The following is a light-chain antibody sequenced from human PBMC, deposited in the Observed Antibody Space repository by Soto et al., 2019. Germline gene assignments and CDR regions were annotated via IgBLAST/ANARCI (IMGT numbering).Light chain of an antibody. CDR2: AAS. V-gene: IGKV1-39*01. CDR1: QSVRTH. J-gene: IGKJ2*01. Sequence: DIQMTQSPSSLSASIGDRVTITCRASQSVRTHLNWYHQKPGKAPELLIYAASSLQAGVPSRFSGSGSGIDVTLTISSLHPEDFGDYYCQQSYSPPRTFGQGTNLEIK. CDR3: QQSYSPPRT.